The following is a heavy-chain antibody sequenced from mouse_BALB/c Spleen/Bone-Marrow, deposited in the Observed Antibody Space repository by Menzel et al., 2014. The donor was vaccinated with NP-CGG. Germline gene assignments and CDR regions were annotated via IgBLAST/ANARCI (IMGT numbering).Heavy chain of an antibody. CDR1: GFAFSSYD. CDR3: ARQGAYYGNYKYFDV. J-gene: IGHJ1*01. D-gene: IGHD2-10*01. V-gene: IGHV5-12-1*01. CDR2: LSSGGGRP. Sequence: EVKLMESGGGLVKPGGSLKLSCAASGFAFSSYDMSWVRQTPEKRLEWVAYLSSGGGRPYYPDTVKGRFTISRDDAKNTLCLQMSSLKSEDTAMYYCARQGAYYGNYKYFDVWGAGTTVTVSS.